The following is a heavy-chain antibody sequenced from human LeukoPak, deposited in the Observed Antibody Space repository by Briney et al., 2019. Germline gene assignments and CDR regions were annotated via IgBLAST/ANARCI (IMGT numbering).Heavy chain of an antibody. D-gene: IGHD3-16*01. V-gene: IGHV4-34*01. CDR1: GGSFSGYY. CDR2: IYHSGST. Sequence: SETLSLTCAVYGGSFSGYYWSWIRQPPGKGLEWIGSIYHSGSTYYDPSLKSRVTISVDTSKNQFSLKLSSVTAADTAVYYCARPTGGGREDAFDIWGQGTMVTVSS. CDR3: ARPTGGGREDAFDI. J-gene: IGHJ3*02.